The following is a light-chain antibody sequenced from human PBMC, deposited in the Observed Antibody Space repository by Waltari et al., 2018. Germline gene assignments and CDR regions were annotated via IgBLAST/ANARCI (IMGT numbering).Light chain of an antibody. V-gene: IGLV1-51*02. Sequence: QSVLTQPPSVSAAPGQKVTISCSGSSSNIGNHSVSCYQQLPGTAPKLLIYQNNKRPSGIPDRFSGSIDSSSNSASLTIAGLRTEDEADYYCQSSDNSPQVIFGGGTKLAVL. J-gene: IGLJ2*01. CDR2: QNN. CDR1: SSNIGNHS. CDR3: QSSDNSPQVI.